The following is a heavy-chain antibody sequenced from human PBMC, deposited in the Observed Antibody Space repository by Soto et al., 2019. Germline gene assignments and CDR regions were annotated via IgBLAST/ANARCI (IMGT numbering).Heavy chain of an antibody. J-gene: IGHJ4*02. Sequence: QVQLVQSGGEVKKPGASVNISCKATGYTFISYSITWVRQAPGQGLEWMGWISTYNGNTKYAQSLQGRVTLTRATSTNAAFMEIRGLRSDDTAIYFCAREGAHSTGWYDYFDQWGQGTLVAVSS. CDR2: ISTYNGNT. V-gene: IGHV1-18*04. D-gene: IGHD6-13*01. CDR3: AREGAHSTGWYDYFDQ. CDR1: GYTFISYS.